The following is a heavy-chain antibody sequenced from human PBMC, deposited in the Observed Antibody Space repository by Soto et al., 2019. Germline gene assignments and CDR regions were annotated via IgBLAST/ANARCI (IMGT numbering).Heavy chain of an antibody. D-gene: IGHD1-26*01. Sequence: EVQLLESGGGLVQPGGSLRLSCAASGFTFSSYAMSWVRQAPGKGLEWVSAISGSGGSTYYADSVKGRFTISRDNSKNTLYLQMNSLRDEDTAVYYCAKDGGLVGATPLSGDAFDIWGQGTMVTVSS. CDR1: GFTFSSYA. J-gene: IGHJ3*02. CDR3: AKDGGLVGATPLSGDAFDI. V-gene: IGHV3-23*01. CDR2: ISGSGGST.